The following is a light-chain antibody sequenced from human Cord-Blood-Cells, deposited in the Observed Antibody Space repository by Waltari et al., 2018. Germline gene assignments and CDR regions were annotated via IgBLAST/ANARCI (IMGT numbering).Light chain of an antibody. CDR3: CSYAGSYNWV. CDR1: SSDVGGYNY. CDR2: DVS. V-gene: IGLV2-11*01. Sequence: QSALTQPRSVSGSPGQSVTISCTGTSSDVGGYNYVSWYQQHPGKAPKLMIYDVSTRPSGVPDRFSGSNSGNTASLTISGLQAEDEADYYCCSYAGSYNWVFGGGTKLTVL. J-gene: IGLJ3*02.